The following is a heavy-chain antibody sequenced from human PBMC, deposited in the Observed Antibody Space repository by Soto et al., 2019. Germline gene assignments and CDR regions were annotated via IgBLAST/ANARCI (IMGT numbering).Heavy chain of an antibody. V-gene: IGHV4-30-2*01. CDR2: IYHSGST. Sequence: PSETLSLTCAVSGGSISSGGYSWSWIRQPPGKGLEWIGYIYHSGSTYYNPSLKSRATISVDRSKNQFSLKLSSVTAADTAVYYCARARANWGLYGMDVWGQGTTVTVSS. CDR1: GGSISSGGYS. CDR3: ARARANWGLYGMDV. J-gene: IGHJ6*02. D-gene: IGHD7-27*01.